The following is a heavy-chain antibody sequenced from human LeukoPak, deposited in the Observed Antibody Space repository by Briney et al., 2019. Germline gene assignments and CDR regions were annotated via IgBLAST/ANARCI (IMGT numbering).Heavy chain of an antibody. CDR2: FSGSGGST. V-gene: IGHV3-23*01. Sequence: GGSLRLSCAASGFTFSSYAMSWVRQAPGKGLECISGFSGSGGSTYYADSVKGRFTISRDNSKNTLYLQMNSLRPEDTAVYYCAKGPNYDILTGWRKTYNAFDIWGQGTMVTVSS. CDR3: AKGPNYDILTGWRKTYNAFDI. J-gene: IGHJ3*02. CDR1: GFTFSSYA. D-gene: IGHD3-9*01.